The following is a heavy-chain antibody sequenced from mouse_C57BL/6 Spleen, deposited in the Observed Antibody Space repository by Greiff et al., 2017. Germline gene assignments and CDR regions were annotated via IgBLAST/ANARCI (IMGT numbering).Heavy chain of an antibody. Sequence: VQLQQPGAELVKPGASVKMSCKASGYTFTSYWITWVKQRPGQGLEWIGDIYPGSGSTNYNEKFKSKATLTVDTSSSTAYMQLSSLTSEDSAVYCCARSYGNAWYFDVWGTGTTVTVSS. CDR2: IYPGSGST. J-gene: IGHJ1*03. V-gene: IGHV1-55*01. D-gene: IGHD2-1*01. CDR1: GYTFTSYW. CDR3: ARSYGNAWYFDV.